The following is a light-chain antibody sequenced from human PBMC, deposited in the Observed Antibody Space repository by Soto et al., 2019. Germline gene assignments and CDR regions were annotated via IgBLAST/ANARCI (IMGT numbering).Light chain of an antibody. CDR1: QSVSSSY. CDR2: GAS. Sequence: EIVLTQSPGTLSLSPGDRATLSCRASQSVSSSYLAWYQQKPGQSPTLLIYGASSRATGIPARFSGSGSGTDFTLTISRLEPEDCAVYYCQQYGSSPLFTFGPGTKVDIQ. J-gene: IGKJ3*01. CDR3: QQYGSSPLFT. V-gene: IGKV3-20*01.